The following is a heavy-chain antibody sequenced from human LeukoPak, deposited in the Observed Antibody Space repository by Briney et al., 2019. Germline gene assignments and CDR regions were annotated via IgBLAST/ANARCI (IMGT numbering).Heavy chain of an antibody. J-gene: IGHJ4*02. Sequence: ASVKVSCKASGYTFTSYGISRVRQAPGQGLEWMGWISAYNGNTNYAQKLQGRVTMTTDTSTSTAYMELRSLRSDDTAVYYCARWGGYYDSSGYLDDYWGQGTLVTVSS. D-gene: IGHD3-22*01. V-gene: IGHV1-18*01. CDR3: ARWGGYYDSSGYLDDY. CDR2: ISAYNGNT. CDR1: GYTFTSYG.